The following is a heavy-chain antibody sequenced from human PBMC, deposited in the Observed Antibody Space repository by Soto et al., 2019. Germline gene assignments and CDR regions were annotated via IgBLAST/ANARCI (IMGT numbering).Heavy chain of an antibody. D-gene: IGHD5-12*01. J-gene: IGHJ4*02. CDR2: IYSGGST. CDR1: GVTASSNY. Sequence: GGALRHSCGASGVTASSNYMSWVRQAPGKGLEWVSVIYSGGSTYYADSVKGRFTISRDNAKNSLYLEMNSLRPEDTARYFCVKDHDEDFGYDLDYFNYWGQGTLVTVSS. V-gene: IGHV3-53*05. CDR3: VKDHDEDFGYDLDYFNY.